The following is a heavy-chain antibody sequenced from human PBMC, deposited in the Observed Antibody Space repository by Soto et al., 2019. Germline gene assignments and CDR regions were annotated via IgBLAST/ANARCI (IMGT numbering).Heavy chain of an antibody. V-gene: IGHV3-7*01. CDR1: GFTSRGYC. CDR2: INQDGSEK. CDR3: ARDYSNPRGRFDP. Sequence: GGSPRLSCAASGFTSRGYCMTWVPQAPGKGLEWVANINQDGSEKYYVDSVKGRFTSARDNAKDSLYLQMISLRAEDAAIYYCARDYSNPRGRFDPWGQGTLVTVSS. J-gene: IGHJ5*02. D-gene: IGHD4-4*01.